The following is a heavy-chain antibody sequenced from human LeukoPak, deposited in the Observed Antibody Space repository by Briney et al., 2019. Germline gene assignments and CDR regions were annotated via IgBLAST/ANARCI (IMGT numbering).Heavy chain of an antibody. V-gene: IGHV5-51*01. J-gene: IGHJ4*02. CDR1: GYSFTSYW. Sequence: GESLQISCKGSGYSFTSYWIGWVRQLPGKGLEWMGIIYPGDSDTRYSPSFQGQVTISADKSISTAYLQWSSLKASDTAMYYCARLGIAAAGFLDYWGQGTLVTVSS. D-gene: IGHD6-13*01. CDR2: IYPGDSDT. CDR3: ARLGIAAAGFLDY.